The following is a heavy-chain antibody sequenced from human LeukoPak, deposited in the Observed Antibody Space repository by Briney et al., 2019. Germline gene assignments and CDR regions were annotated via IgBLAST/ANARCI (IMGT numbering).Heavy chain of an antibody. CDR3: ARESTAGYNSSWYGFRN. D-gene: IGHD6-13*01. CDR2: INQDGSEK. J-gene: IGHJ1*01. CDR1: GFTFSGYW. Sequence: GGSLRLSCAASGFTFSGYWMSWVRQAPGKGLEWVANINQDGSEKYYVDSVKGRFTISRDNAKNSLFLQMGSLRVEDTAVYCCARESTAGYNSSWYGFRNWGQGTLVSVSS. V-gene: IGHV3-7*01.